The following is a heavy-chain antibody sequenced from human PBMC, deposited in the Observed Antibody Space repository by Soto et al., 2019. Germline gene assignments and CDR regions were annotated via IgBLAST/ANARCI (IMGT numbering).Heavy chain of an antibody. D-gene: IGHD6-25*01. CDR2: IIPIFGTP. Sequence: SVKVSCKSSGGGFNSYSISWVRQAPGQGLEWMGVIIPIFGTPTYAQKFQGRVTITADKSTSTAYMEVSRLTSEDTAVYYCARGGPVIIPAATNWFDPWGQGTLVTVSS. J-gene: IGHJ5*02. CDR3: ARGGPVIIPAATNWFDP. V-gene: IGHV1-69*06. CDR1: GGGFNSYS.